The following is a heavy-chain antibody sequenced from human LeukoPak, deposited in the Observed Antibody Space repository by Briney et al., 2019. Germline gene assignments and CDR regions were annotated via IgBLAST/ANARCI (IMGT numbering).Heavy chain of an antibody. J-gene: IGHJ6*02. CDR1: GFTVSSNY. CDR2: IYSGGSK. Sequence: GGSLRLSCAASGFTVSSNYMSWVRQAPGKGLEWVSVIYSGGSKYYADSVRGRFTTSRDNSKNTLYLQMNSLRVEDTAVYYCARGAGWTHGMDVWGQGTTVTVS. V-gene: IGHV3-66*01. D-gene: IGHD6-19*01. CDR3: ARGAGWTHGMDV.